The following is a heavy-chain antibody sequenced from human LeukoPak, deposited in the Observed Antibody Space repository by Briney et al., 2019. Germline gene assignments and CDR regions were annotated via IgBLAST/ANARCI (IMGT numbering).Heavy chain of an antibody. J-gene: IGHJ4*02. D-gene: IGHD2-15*01. V-gene: IGHV1-2*02. CDR2: INPNSGGT. Sequence: ASVKVSCKVSGYTFTGYYMHWVRQAPGQGLEWMGWINPNSGGTNYAQKFQGRVTMTRDTSISTAYMELSRLRSDDTAVYYCARGGGIVVVVAATLTWGQGTLVTVSS. CDR1: GYTFTGYY. CDR3: ARGGGIVVVVAATLT.